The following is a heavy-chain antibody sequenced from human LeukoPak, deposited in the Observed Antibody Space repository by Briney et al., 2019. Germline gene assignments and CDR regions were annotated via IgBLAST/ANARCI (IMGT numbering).Heavy chain of an antibody. CDR3: ARPMTTVTPWDAFDI. D-gene: IGHD4-17*01. CDR1: GYSFTSYW. J-gene: IGHJ3*02. Sequence: GESLKISCEGSGYSFTSYWIGWVRQMPGKGLEWMGIIYPGDSDTRYSPSFQGQVTISADKSISTAYLQWSSLKASDTTMYYCARPMTTVTPWDAFDIWGQGTMVTVSS. V-gene: IGHV5-51*01. CDR2: IYPGDSDT.